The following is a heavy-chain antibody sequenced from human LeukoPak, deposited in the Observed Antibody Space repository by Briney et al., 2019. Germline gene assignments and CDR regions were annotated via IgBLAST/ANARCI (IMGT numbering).Heavy chain of an antibody. Sequence: GGSLRLSCAASGFTFSSYSMNWVRQAPGKGLEWVSSISSSSSYIYYADSVRGRFTISRDNAKNSLYLQMNSLRAEDTAVYYCARVPIAAAGHVDYWGQGTLVTVSS. CDR2: ISSSSSYI. D-gene: IGHD6-13*01. CDR1: GFTFSSYS. V-gene: IGHV3-21*01. J-gene: IGHJ4*02. CDR3: ARVPIAAAGHVDY.